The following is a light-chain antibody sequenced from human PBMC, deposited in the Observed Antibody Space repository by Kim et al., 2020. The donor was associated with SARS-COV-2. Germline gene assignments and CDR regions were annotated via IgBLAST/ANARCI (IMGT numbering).Light chain of an antibody. V-gene: IGKV1-39*01. Sequence: AGVGDGVNMTCRADQSITNDLNWYQQKPGKVPNVLIYSASSLQGGVPSRFSGSGSGTDFTLTISSLQPEDFATYYCQQTYSLPLTFGGGTKVDIK. J-gene: IGKJ4*01. CDR1: QSITND. CDR2: SAS. CDR3: QQTYSLPLT.